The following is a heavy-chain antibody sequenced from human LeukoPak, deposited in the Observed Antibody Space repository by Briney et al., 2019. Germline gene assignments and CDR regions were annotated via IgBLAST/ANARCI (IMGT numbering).Heavy chain of an antibody. CDR2: ISSSSSYI. J-gene: IGHJ4*02. CDR1: GFTFSSYS. Sequence: TGGSLRRSCAASGFTFSSYSMNWVRQAPGKGLEWVSSISSSSSYIYYADSVKGRFTISRDNAKNSLYLQMNSLRAENTAVYYCASSLTPGDGYNSRPFDYWGQGTLVTVSS. D-gene: IGHD5-24*01. V-gene: IGHV3-21*01. CDR3: ASSLTPGDGYNSRPFDY.